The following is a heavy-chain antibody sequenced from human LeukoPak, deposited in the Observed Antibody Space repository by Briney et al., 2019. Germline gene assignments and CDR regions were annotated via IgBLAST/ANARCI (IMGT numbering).Heavy chain of an antibody. CDR3: ARDRIVAAGTCSDY. V-gene: IGHV3-7*01. D-gene: IGHD6-13*01. J-gene: IGHJ4*02. CDR1: GFTFSSYW. Sequence: GGSLRLSCAASGFTFSSYWMSWVRQAPGKGLEWVANIKQDGSEEYYVDSVKGRFTISRDNAKKSLYLQMNSLRAEDTAVYYCARDRIVAAGTCSDYWGQGTLVTVSS. CDR2: IKQDGSEE.